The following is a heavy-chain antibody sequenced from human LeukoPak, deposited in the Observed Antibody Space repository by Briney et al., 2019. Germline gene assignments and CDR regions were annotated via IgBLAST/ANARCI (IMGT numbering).Heavy chain of an antibody. V-gene: IGHV3-7*01. CDR2: IKQDGSVK. Sequence: PGGSLRRSCAASGFSFSNHWMNWVRQAPGKGLEWVANIKQDGSVKYYVDSVKGRFTISRDNGKNSLYLQMNSLRAEDTAVYYCARDPDYIDGVNFDYWGQGALVTVSS. J-gene: IGHJ4*02. CDR1: GFSFSNHW. D-gene: IGHD4-11*01. CDR3: ARDPDYIDGVNFDY.